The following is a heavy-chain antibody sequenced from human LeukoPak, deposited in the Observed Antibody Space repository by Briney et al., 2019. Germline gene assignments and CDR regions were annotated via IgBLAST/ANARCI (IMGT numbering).Heavy chain of an antibody. CDR1: GGSISSDTYY. Sequence: PSETLSLTCTVSGGSISSDTYYWTWIRQPAGKGLEWIGRIYNSGSTNYNPSLKSRVTISVHTSKNQFSLKLRSVTAADTAVYYCARETSQKGAHYMDVWGKGTTVTISS. D-gene: IGHD3-16*01. J-gene: IGHJ6*03. CDR2: IYNSGST. CDR3: ARETSQKGAHYMDV. V-gene: IGHV4-61*10.